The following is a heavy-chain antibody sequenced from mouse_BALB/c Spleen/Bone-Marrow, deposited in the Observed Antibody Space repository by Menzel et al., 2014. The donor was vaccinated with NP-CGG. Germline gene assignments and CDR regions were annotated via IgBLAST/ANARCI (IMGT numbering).Heavy chain of an antibody. J-gene: IGHJ3*01. CDR1: DYTFTNYW. V-gene: IGHV1-7*01. CDR3: ASYRFAY. D-gene: IGHD2-10*01. CDR2: INPSTGYT. Sequence: QVQLQQSGAELAKPGASMKMSCKASDYTFTNYWMHWVKRRPGQGLEWIGYINPSTGYTEYNQKFKDKATLTADKSSSTAYMQLSRLTSEDSAVYYCASYRFAYWGQGTLGTVSA.